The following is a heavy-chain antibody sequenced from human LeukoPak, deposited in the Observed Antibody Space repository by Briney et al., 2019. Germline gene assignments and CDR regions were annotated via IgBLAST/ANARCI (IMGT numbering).Heavy chain of an antibody. CDR3: ARSGGYFDP. J-gene: IGHJ4*02. Sequence: GGSLRLSCVASGFTFSVYEMNWVRQAPGKGLEWTSYISASDTSIYYAESVKGRFTISRDNAKSSLYLQMNSLRAEDTAVYYCARSGGYFDPWGQGTLVTVSS. CDR2: ISASDTSI. CDR1: GFTFSVYE. V-gene: IGHV3-48*03. D-gene: IGHD3-10*01.